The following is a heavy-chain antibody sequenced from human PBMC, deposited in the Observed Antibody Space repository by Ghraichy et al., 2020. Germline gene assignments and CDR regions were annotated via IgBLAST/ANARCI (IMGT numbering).Heavy chain of an antibody. J-gene: IGHJ4*02. CDR3: ARQSSGVWFGELTHLDY. Sequence: SETLSLTCTVSGGSISSSSYYWGWIRQPPGKGLEWIGSIYYSGSTYYNPSLKSRVTISVDTSKNQFSLKLSSVTAADTAVYYCARQSSGVWFGELTHLDYWGQGTLVTVSS. D-gene: IGHD3-10*01. CDR2: IYYSGST. CDR1: GGSISSSSYY. V-gene: IGHV4-39*01.